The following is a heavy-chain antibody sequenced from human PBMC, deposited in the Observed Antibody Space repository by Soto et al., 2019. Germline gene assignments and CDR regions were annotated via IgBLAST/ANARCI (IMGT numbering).Heavy chain of an antibody. CDR3: ARLRVLLWFGELSHDAFDI. J-gene: IGHJ3*02. CDR1: GGSISSSSYY. V-gene: IGHV4-39*01. Sequence: SETLSLTCTVSGGSISSSSYYWGWIRQPPGKGLEWIGSIYYSGSTYYNPSLKSRVTISVDTSKNQFSLKLSSVTAADTAVYYCARLRVLLWFGELSHDAFDIWGQGTMVTV. CDR2: IYYSGST. D-gene: IGHD3-10*01.